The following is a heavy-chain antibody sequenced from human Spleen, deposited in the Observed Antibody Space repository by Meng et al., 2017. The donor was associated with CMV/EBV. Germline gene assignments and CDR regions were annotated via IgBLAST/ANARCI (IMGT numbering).Heavy chain of an antibody. CDR2: IYHSGGT. D-gene: IGHD3-16*01. J-gene: IGHJ5*02. CDR1: GGSISSSNW. Sequence: SETLSLTCAVSGGSISSSNWWSWVRQPPGKGLEWIGEIYHSGGTNYNPSLKSRVTISVDKSKNQFSLKLSSVTAADTAVYYCARDSGGGTWFDPWGQGTLVTVSS. CDR3: ARDSGGGTWFDP. V-gene: IGHV4-4*02.